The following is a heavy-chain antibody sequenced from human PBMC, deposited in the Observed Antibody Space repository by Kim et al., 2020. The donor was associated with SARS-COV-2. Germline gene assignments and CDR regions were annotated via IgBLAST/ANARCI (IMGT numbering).Heavy chain of an antibody. D-gene: IGHD2-15*01. CDR3: ARGRGYCSGGSCRYDY. CDR2: INPNSGGT. J-gene: IGHJ4*02. CDR1: GYTFTGYY. V-gene: IGHV1-2*02. Sequence: ASVKVSCKASGYTFTGYYMHWVRQAPGQGLEWMGWINPNSGGTNYAQKFQGRVTMTRDTSISTAYMELSRLRSDDTAVYYCARGRGYCSGGSCRYDYWGQGTLVTVSS.